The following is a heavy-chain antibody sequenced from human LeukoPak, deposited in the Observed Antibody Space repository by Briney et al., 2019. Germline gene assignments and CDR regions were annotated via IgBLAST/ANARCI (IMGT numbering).Heavy chain of an antibody. CDR1: GFTFRTYG. V-gene: IGHV3-33*01. Sequence: GGSQRLSCAASGFTFRTYGMHWVRQAPGKGLEWVAIIWYDGSTKYYAESVKGRFTISRNNSKNMLYLQMNSLRAEDTTVYYCARVSDYSNYFDFWGQGTLVTVSS. J-gene: IGHJ4*02. CDR3: ARVSDYSNYFDF. D-gene: IGHD4-11*01. CDR2: IWYDGSTK.